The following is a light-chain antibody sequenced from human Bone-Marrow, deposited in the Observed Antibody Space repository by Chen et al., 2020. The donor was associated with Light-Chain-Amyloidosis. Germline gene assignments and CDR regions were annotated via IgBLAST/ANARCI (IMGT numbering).Light chain of an antibody. CDR1: NFGVTG. J-gene: IGLJ3*02. V-gene: IGLV3-21*02. CDR2: DDS. Sequence: SYVLTQPSLVSVAPGHTDTISCGGNNFGVTGVHWYQWTPGQAPLLVVYDDSDRPSGFPERMCGCDAWNTATMTLSGVEAGDEADYYSHVWDRSSDRPVFGGGTKLTVL. CDR3: HVWDRSSDRPV.